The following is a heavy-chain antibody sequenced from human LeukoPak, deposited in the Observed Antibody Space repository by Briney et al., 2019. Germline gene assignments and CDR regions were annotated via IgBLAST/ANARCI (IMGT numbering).Heavy chain of an antibody. D-gene: IGHD6-6*01. CDR1: GDSVSSNSAA. Sequence: SQTLSLTCAISGDSVSSNSAAWNWIRLSPSRGLDWLGRTYYRSKWYNDYAVSVKSRITINADTSKNQFSLQLNSVTPEDTAVYYCARDRARNYYYYYYMDVWGKGTTVTVSS. J-gene: IGHJ6*03. V-gene: IGHV6-1*01. CDR2: TYYRSKWYN. CDR3: ARDRARNYYYYYYMDV.